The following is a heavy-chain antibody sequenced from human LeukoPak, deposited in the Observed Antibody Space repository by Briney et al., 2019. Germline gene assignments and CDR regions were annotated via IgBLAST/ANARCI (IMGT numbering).Heavy chain of an antibody. D-gene: IGHD6-13*01. CDR1: GFTFSNYG. V-gene: IGHV3-23*01. CDR3: ARTASAAGKGYYYYYMDV. Sequence: GGSLRLSCAASGFTFSNYGMSWVRQAPGKGPEWVSAISGSGTNTYYADSVKGRFTISRDNSKNTLYLQMNSLRAEDTAVYYCARTASAAGKGYYYYYMDVWGKGTTVTISS. CDR2: ISGSGTNT. J-gene: IGHJ6*03.